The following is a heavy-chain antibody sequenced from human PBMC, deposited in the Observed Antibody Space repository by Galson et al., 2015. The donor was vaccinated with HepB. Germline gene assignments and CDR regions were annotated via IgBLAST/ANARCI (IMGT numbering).Heavy chain of an antibody. CDR3: ARGRALSIVVVVAALDY. V-gene: IGHV4-34*01. Sequence: SETLSLTCAVYGGSFSGYYWSWIRQPPGKGLEWIGEINHSGSTNYNPSLKSRVTISVDTSKNQFSLKLSSVTAADTAVYYCARGRALSIVVVVAALDYWGQGTLVTVSS. CDR1: GGSFSGYY. J-gene: IGHJ4*02. CDR2: INHSGST. D-gene: IGHD2-15*01.